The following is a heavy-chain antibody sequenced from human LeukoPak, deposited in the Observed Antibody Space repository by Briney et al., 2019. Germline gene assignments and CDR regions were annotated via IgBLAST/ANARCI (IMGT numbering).Heavy chain of an antibody. CDR2: ISGGGDIT. V-gene: IGHV3-23*01. D-gene: IGHD6-6*01. CDR1: GLTFSTHA. Sequence: GGSLRLSCAASGLTFSTHAMTWVRQAPGKGLEWVSLISGGGDITFYGDSVKGRFTISRDNAKNSLYLQMNSLRAEDTAVYYCARGRQLAGPAPWGQGTLVTVSS. CDR3: ARGRQLAGPAP. J-gene: IGHJ5*02.